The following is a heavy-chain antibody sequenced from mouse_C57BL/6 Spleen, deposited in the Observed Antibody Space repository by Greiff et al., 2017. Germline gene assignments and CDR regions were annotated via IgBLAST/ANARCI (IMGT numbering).Heavy chain of an antibody. CDR1: GYTFTSYW. CDR3: ARAYGSSLYYFDY. V-gene: IGHV1-59*01. D-gene: IGHD1-1*01. J-gene: IGHJ2*01. CDR2: MDPSDSYT. Sequence: QVQLQQPGAELVRPGTSVKLSCKASGYTFTSYWMHWVRRRPGQGLGWMGGMDPSDSYTNYNQKFKGKATLTVDTSSSTAYMRLSSLTSEDSAVYYCARAYGSSLYYFDYWGQGTTLTVSS.